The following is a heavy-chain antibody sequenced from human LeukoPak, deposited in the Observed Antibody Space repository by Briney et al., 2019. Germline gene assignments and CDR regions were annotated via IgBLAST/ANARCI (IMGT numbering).Heavy chain of an antibody. CDR1: GYTFTSYD. J-gene: IGHJ6*02. D-gene: IGHD5-18*01. CDR3: ASLIRGYSYYGMDV. V-gene: IGHV1-8*01. Sequence: ASVKVSCTASGYTFTSYDINWVRQATGQGLEWMGWMNPNSGNTGYAQKFQGRVTMTRNTSISTAYMELSSLRSEDTAVYYCASLIRGYSYYGMDVWGQGTTVTVSS. CDR2: MNPNSGNT.